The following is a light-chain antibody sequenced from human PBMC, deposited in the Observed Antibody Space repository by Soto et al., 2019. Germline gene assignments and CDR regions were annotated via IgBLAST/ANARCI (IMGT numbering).Light chain of an antibody. V-gene: IGKV2-24*01. CDR3: MQATQFPWT. Sequence: LVMTQTPLSSPVTLGQPASISCRSSQSLVDSDGNTYLSWLQQRPGQPPRLLIYKVSNRLSGVPDRFSGSGAGTYFTLKIRRVEAEDVGLYYCMQATQFPWTFGQGTRVEIK. CDR1: QSLVDSDGNTY. CDR2: KVS. J-gene: IGKJ1*01.